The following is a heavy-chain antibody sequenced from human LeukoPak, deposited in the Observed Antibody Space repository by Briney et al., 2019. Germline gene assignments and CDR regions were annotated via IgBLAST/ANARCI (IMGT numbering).Heavy chain of an antibody. D-gene: IGHD3-10*01. V-gene: IGHV4-39*07. CDR1: GGSISSSSYY. CDR2: IYHSGST. Sequence: SETLSLTCTVSGGSISSSSYYWGWIRQPPGKGLEWIGSIYHSGSTYYNPSLKSRVTIAVETSKNQFSLKLSSVTAADTAVYYCASRRVVRGVTHYYYYYMDVWGKGTTVTVSS. J-gene: IGHJ6*03. CDR3: ASRRVVRGVTHYYYYYMDV.